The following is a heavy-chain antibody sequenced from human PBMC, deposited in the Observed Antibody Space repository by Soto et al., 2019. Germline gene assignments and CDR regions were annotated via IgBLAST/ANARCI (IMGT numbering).Heavy chain of an antibody. CDR2: IIPILGIA. CDR3: ARGYGSGSYAVDY. CDR1: GGTFSSYI. V-gene: IGHV1-69*02. D-gene: IGHD3-10*01. J-gene: IGHJ4*02. Sequence: QVQLVQSGAEVKKPGSSVKVSCKASGGTFSSYIISWVRQPPGQGLEWMGRIIPILGIANYAQKFQGRVTITADKSTSTAYMELSSLRSEDTAVYYCARGYGSGSYAVDYWGQGTLVTVSS.